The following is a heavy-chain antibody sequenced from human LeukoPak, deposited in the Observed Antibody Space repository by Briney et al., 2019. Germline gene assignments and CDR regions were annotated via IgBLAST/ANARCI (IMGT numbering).Heavy chain of an antibody. CDR1: GFTVSSNY. V-gene: IGHV3-23*01. Sequence: HTGGSLRLSCAASGFTVSSNYMSWVRQAPGNGQEWVSGISAGSGSTYYADSVKGRFTVSRDNSKNTLYLQMSSLRAEDTAIYYCAIHESSIPYWGQGTLVTVSS. CDR2: ISAGSGST. CDR3: AIHESSIPY. J-gene: IGHJ4*02. D-gene: IGHD1-26*01.